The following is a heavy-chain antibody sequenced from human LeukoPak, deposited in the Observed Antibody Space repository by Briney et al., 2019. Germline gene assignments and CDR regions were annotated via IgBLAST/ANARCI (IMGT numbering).Heavy chain of an antibody. J-gene: IGHJ3*02. Sequence: GGSLRLSCAASGFTVSSNYMSWVRQAPGKGLEWVSVIYSGGSTYYADSVKGRFTISRDNSKNTLYLQMNSLRAEDTAVYYCAGGRLQLRLFDIWAKGQWSPSLQ. CDR2: IYSGGST. D-gene: IGHD5-18*01. CDR3: AGGRLQLRLFDI. CDR1: GFTVSSNY. V-gene: IGHV3-66*01.